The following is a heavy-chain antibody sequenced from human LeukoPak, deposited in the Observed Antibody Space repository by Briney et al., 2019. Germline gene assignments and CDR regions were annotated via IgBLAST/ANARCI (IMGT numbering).Heavy chain of an antibody. J-gene: IGHJ3*02. CDR1: GGSISSSSYY. Sequence: PSETLSLTCTVSGGSISSSSYYWGWIRQPPGKGLEWIGSIYYSGRTYYNPSLKSRVTISVDTSKNQFSLKLSSVTAADTAVYYCARLPREYSSSWYWAGAFDIWGQGTMVTVSS. CDR3: ARLPREYSSSWYWAGAFDI. CDR2: IYYSGRT. V-gene: IGHV4-39*01. D-gene: IGHD6-13*01.